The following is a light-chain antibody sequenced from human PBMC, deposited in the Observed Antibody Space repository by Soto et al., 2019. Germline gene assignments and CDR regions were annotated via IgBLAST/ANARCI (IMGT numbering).Light chain of an antibody. V-gene: IGKV3D-20*02. Sequence: EIVLTQSPGTLSLSPGERATLSCRASQSISSSSLAWYQQRPGQAPRLLIYVASSRATGIPDRFSGSGSGTDFTLTISSLEPEDFAVYYCQQRSNWITFGQGTRLEIK. CDR1: QSISSSS. CDR3: QQRSNWIT. J-gene: IGKJ5*01. CDR2: VAS.